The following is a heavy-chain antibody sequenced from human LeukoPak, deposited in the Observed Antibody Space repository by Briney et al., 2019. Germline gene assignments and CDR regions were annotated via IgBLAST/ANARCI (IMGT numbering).Heavy chain of an antibody. Sequence: SETLSLTCAVYGGSFSGYYWSWIRQPPEKGLEWIGYIHYSGSTSYNPSLKSRVTMSVDTSKNQFSLKVSSVTAADTAVYYCARGTYYDILTGYFPWFDPWGQGTLVTVSS. V-gene: IGHV4-59*01. CDR3: ARGTYYDILTGYFPWFDP. D-gene: IGHD3-9*01. CDR2: IHYSGST. J-gene: IGHJ5*02. CDR1: GGSFSGYY.